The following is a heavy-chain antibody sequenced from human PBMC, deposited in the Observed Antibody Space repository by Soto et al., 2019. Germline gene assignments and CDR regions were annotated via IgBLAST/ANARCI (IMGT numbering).Heavy chain of an antibody. D-gene: IGHD3-22*01. CDR1: DGSISTSSYY. Sequence: QLQMQEPGPGLVKPSETLSLTCTVSDGSISTSSYYWGWIRQSPGKGLEWIGTIFHTGRTYYNPSLESRVSLSVDTSKNQFSLHLTSVSAADTAVYYCTRHHPHHYDSSGYFDYWGQGTLVTVPS. V-gene: IGHV4-39*01. J-gene: IGHJ4*02. CDR3: TRHHPHHYDSSGYFDY. CDR2: IFHTGRT.